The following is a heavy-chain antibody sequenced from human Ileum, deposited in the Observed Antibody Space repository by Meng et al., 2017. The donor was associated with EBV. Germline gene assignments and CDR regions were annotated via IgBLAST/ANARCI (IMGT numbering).Heavy chain of an antibody. CDR1: GFTFSSYA. CDR2: ISGSGGST. J-gene: IGHJ4*02. Sequence: EGLLVEAGGGLVPPGGSLRLSCAASGFTFSSYAMSWVRQAPGKGLEWVSAISGSGGSTYYADSVKGRFTISRDNSKNTLYLQMNSLRAEDTAIYYCARVRLISSPSPPDYWGQGTLVTVSS. V-gene: IGHV3-23*04. D-gene: IGHD3-10*01. CDR3: ARVRLISSPSPPDY.